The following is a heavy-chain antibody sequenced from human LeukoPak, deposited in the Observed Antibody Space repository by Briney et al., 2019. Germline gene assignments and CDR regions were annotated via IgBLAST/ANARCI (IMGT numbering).Heavy chain of an antibody. CDR2: IYYSGST. CDR3: ARTAVTMVRGVYPNGNWFDP. V-gene: IGHV4-59*01. CDR1: GGSISSYY. J-gene: IGHJ5*02. D-gene: IGHD3-10*01. Sequence: SETLSLTCTVSGGSISSYYWSWIRQPPGKGLEWIGYIYYSGSTSYNPSLKSRVTISVDTSKNQFSLKLSSVTAADTAVYYCARTAVTMVRGVYPNGNWFDPWGQGTLVTVSS.